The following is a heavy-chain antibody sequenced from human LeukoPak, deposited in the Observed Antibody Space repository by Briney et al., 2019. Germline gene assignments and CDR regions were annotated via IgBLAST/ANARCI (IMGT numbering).Heavy chain of an antibody. CDR1: GGSFSGYY. V-gene: IGHV4-34*01. D-gene: IGHD5-12*01. Sequence: PSETLSLTCAVYGGSFSGYYWSWIRQPPGKGLEWIGEINHSGGTNYNPSLKSRVTISVDTSKNQFSLKLSSVTAADTAVYYCARASNGYETPDDYWGQGTLVTVSS. J-gene: IGHJ4*02. CDR2: INHSGGT. CDR3: ARASNGYETPDDY.